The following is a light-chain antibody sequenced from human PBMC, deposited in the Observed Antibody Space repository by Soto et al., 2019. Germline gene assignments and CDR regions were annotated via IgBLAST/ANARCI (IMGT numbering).Light chain of an antibody. CDR2: AAS. Sequence: DIQMTQSPSFLSASVGDRVTITCRASQTISNYLSWYQQRPGKAPKLPIYAASSLEGGVPSRFNGSGSGRDFTLTISILQPEDFATYYCQHSESNFRAFRQGTKVDLK. V-gene: IGKV1-39*01. J-gene: IGKJ2*01. CDR3: QHSESNFRA. CDR1: QTISNY.